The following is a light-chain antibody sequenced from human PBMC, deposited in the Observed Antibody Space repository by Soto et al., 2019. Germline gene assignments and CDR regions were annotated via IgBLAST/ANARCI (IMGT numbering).Light chain of an antibody. CDR3: LQYYDSTIT. J-gene: IGKJ3*01. Sequence: ASQRTQSPTSPFASVGDIVTITCRASQDIRKGLGWYQQKPGKAPKLVIYAASNLQSGVPSRFSGSGSGTDFTLTISSLQPEDFTTYCCLQYYDSTITFGAGTKVAIK. CDR1: QDIRKG. CDR2: AAS. V-gene: IGKV1-6*01.